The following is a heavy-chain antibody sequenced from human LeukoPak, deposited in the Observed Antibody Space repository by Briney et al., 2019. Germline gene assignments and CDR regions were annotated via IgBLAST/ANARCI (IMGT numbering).Heavy chain of an antibody. CDR1: GFSFSGSA. D-gene: IGHD2-2*01. CDR2: IRGAGYSDAP. V-gene: IGHV3-73*01. CDR3: TVPASGGNWFDP. Sequence: GGPLRLSCAASGFSFSGSAIHWVRQAPGKGLEWVGRIRGAGYSDAPAYVASVRGRFTISRDDSKSTAYLQMNSLKAEDTAVYYCTVPASGGNWFDPWGPGTLVTVSS. J-gene: IGHJ5*02.